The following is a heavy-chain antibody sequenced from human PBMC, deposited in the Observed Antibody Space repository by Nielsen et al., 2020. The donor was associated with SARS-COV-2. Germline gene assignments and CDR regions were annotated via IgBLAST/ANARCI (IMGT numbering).Heavy chain of an antibody. Sequence: ASVKVSCKASGYSFNTYGITWVRQAPGQGLEWMGWISGDSGNTMYAEKFQGRVTLTTETSTSTAYMEVTSLRADDTAVYYCARDRQYNWNDYNGMDVWGQGSTVTVSS. CDR2: ISGDSGNT. D-gene: IGHD1-1*01. J-gene: IGHJ6*02. CDR1: GYSFNTYG. CDR3: ARDRQYNWNDYNGMDV. V-gene: IGHV1-18*01.